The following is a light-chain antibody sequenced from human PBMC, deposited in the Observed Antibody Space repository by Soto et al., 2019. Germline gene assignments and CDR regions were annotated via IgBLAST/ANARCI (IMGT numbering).Light chain of an antibody. Sequence: EIVLTQSPGTLSLSPGERATLSCRASQSISSSYLAWYQQKPGQAPRLLIYGASNRAAGIPDRFSGSGSGRDFALTISRLEPEDLEVYFCQQYGSSPWTFGQGHKVEI. CDR1: QSISSSY. J-gene: IGKJ1*01. CDR3: QQYGSSPWT. V-gene: IGKV3-20*01. CDR2: GAS.